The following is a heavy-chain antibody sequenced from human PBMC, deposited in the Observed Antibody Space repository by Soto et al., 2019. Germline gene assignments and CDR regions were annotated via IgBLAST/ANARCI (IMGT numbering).Heavy chain of an antibody. CDR3: AKGKWAFDY. V-gene: IGHV3-23*01. CDR2: ISGSGDLT. D-gene: IGHD2-8*01. CDR1: GFTFSRYD. Sequence: EVQLLESGGGLVQPGGSLRLSCAASGFTFSRYDMDWVRQAPGKGLEWVSSISGSGDLTYYADSVKGRFTISRDNSKNTLYLQMNSLRAEDTAIYYCAKGKWAFDYWGKGTLVTVSS. J-gene: IGHJ4*02.